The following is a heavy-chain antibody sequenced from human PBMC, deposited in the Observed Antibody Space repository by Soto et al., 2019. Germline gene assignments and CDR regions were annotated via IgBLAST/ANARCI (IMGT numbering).Heavy chain of an antibody. D-gene: IGHD3-16*01. Sequence: SGGSLRLSCVASGFTFSRYWMHWVRQPPGKGLVWVSRINTDGSSTDYADSVKGRFTVSRDNAKNTLFLQMDSLRAEDTAIYYCAKDSHWGIISPTHDHWGQGTQVTVLL. CDR1: GFTFSRYW. V-gene: IGHV3-74*01. CDR3: AKDSHWGIISPTHDH. J-gene: IGHJ4*02. CDR2: INTDGSST.